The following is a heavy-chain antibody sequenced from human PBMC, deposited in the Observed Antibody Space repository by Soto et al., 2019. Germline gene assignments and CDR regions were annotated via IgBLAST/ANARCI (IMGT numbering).Heavy chain of an antibody. D-gene: IGHD1-26*01. V-gene: IGHV3-7*03. CDR1: GFIFSTYW. J-gene: IGHJ3*02. CDR3: ARGGRRSGSYADAFDI. CDR2: IKQDGSEK. Sequence: EVQLVESGGDLVQPGGSLRLSCAASGFIFSTYWMSWVRQVPGKGLEWVANIKQDGSEKYYVDSVNGRFTISRDNAKNSLYLQMNTLRAEDTAVYYCARGGRRSGSYADAFDIWGQGTMVTVSS.